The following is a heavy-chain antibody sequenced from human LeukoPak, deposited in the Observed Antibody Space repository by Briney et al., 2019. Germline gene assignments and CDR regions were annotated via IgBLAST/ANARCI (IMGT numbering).Heavy chain of an antibody. V-gene: IGHV3-21*01. Sequence: GGSLRLSCAASGFTFSAYSMIWVRQAPGKGLEWVSSISSSSSHIYYTDSLMGRFTVSRDNAKNSLYLQMNSLRAEDTAVYFCARVVTGPSGYHPDYWGQGTLVTVSS. CDR2: ISSSSSHI. CDR3: ARVVTGPSGYHPDY. D-gene: IGHD3-22*01. CDR1: GFTFSAYS. J-gene: IGHJ4*02.